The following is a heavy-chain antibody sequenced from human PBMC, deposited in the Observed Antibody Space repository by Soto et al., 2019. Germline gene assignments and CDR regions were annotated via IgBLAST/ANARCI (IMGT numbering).Heavy chain of an antibody. Sequence: ASVKVSCKASGYTFTSYAMHWVRQAPGQRLEWMGWINAGNGNTKYSQKFQGRVTITRDTSASTAYMELSSLRSEDTAVYYCARVRIADCTNGVCPWPFDYWGQGTQVTSPQ. CDR1: GYTFTSYA. J-gene: IGHJ4*02. CDR2: INAGNGNT. D-gene: IGHD2-8*01. CDR3: ARVRIADCTNGVCPWPFDY. V-gene: IGHV1-3*01.